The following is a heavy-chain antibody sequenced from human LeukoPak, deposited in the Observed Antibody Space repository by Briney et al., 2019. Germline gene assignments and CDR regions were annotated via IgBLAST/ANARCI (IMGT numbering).Heavy chain of an antibody. J-gene: IGHJ6*01. D-gene: IGHD2-15*01. Sequence: GGSLRLSCAGSGFIFNDYLLMWVRQAPGKGLEWVSSISSTSDRIYYADSVKGRFTISRDDAKKSLYLQMNYLRAEDTAVYYCARDPRAAVSDGLDVWGQGTTVTVSS. CDR2: ISSTSDRI. CDR1: GFIFNDYL. CDR3: ARDPRAAVSDGLDV. V-gene: IGHV3-21*01.